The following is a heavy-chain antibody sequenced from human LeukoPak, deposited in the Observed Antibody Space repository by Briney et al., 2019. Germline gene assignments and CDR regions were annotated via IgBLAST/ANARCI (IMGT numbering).Heavy chain of an antibody. J-gene: IGHJ3*02. Sequence: SETLSLTCTVSGGSISSYYWSWIRQPAGKGLEWIGRIHTSGSTNYNPSLKSRVTMSVDTSKNQFSLKLSSVTAADTAVHYCARSTRQGAFDIWGQGTMVTVSS. CDR3: ARSTRQGAFDI. CDR2: IHTSGST. CDR1: GGSISSYY. V-gene: IGHV4-4*07.